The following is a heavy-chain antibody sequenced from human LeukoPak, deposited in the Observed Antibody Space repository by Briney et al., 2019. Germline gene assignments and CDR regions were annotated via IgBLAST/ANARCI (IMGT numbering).Heavy chain of an antibody. CDR2: IYHSGST. D-gene: IGHD6-6*01. CDR3: ARVPPLEYSRVGLFDY. V-gene: IGHV4-30-2*01. CDR1: GGSISSGGYY. Sequence: SETLSLTCTVSGGSISSGGYYWSWIRQPPGKGLEWIGYIYHSGSTYYNPSLKSRVTISVDRSKNQFSLKLSSVTAADTAVYYCARVPPLEYSRVGLFDYWGQGTLVTVSS. J-gene: IGHJ4*02.